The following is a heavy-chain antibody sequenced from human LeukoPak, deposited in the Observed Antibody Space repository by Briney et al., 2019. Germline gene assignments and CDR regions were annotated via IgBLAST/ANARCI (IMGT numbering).Heavy chain of an antibody. CDR1: GFTFSSYS. J-gene: IGHJ4*02. V-gene: IGHV3-21*01. CDR3: ARDRVVVTAVHYSDY. Sequence: PGGSLRLSCAASGFTFSSYSMNWVRQAPGKGLEWVSSMSSSSTYIYYSDAVKGRFTISRDNAKNSLYLQMNSLRAEDTAVYYCARDRVVVTAVHYSDYWGQGSLVTVSS. CDR2: MSSSSTYI. D-gene: IGHD2-21*02.